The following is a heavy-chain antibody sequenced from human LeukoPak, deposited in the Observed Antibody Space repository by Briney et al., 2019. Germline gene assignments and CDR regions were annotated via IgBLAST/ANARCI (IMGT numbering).Heavy chain of an antibody. CDR2: ISGGGGST. J-gene: IGHJ4*02. V-gene: IGHV3-23*01. CDR1: GFTFSTYD. D-gene: IGHD3-9*01. Sequence: PGGSLRLSCAASGFTFSTYDMSWVRQAPGKGLEWVSGISGGGGSTYYEDSVKGRFTISRDNSKNTLYLQINSLRAEDTAVYYCARTMRPILTGYYSLDYWGQGTLVTVSS. CDR3: ARTMRPILTGYYSLDY.